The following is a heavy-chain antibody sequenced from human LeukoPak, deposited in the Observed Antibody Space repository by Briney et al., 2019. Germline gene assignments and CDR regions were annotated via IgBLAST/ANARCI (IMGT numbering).Heavy chain of an antibody. Sequence: GGSLRLSCAASGFTFSNYWMSWVRQAPGKGLEWVANIKPDGSEKYYVDSVKGRFSISRDNVRNALYLQMNSLRAGDTALYYCARGDFWSGDYTDAFDVWDQGTMVTVSS. CDR2: IKPDGSEK. J-gene: IGHJ3*01. D-gene: IGHD3-3*01. CDR1: GFTFSNYW. CDR3: ARGDFWSGDYTDAFDV. V-gene: IGHV3-7*04.